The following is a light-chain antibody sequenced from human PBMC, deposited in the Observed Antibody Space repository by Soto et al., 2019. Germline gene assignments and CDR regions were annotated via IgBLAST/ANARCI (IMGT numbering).Light chain of an antibody. CDR1: QSVLYNSNNQKY. CDR3: QQYYTPPET. Sequence: DIVMTQSPDSLAVSLGERATINCKSSQSVLYNSNNQKYLAWYQQRPGQPPKLLIYWASTRESGVPDRFSGSGSGTDFTLSISILQAEDVAVYYCQQYYTPPETFGQGTKVEIK. J-gene: IGKJ1*01. V-gene: IGKV4-1*01. CDR2: WAS.